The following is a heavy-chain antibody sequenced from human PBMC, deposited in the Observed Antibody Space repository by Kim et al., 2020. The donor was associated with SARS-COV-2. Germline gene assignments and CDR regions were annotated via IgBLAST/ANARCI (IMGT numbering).Heavy chain of an antibody. Sequence: YSPSFQGHVTISADKSISTAYLQWSSLEASDTAMYYCARRGIAAADPFDYWGQGTLVTVSS. D-gene: IGHD6-13*01. CDR3: ARRGIAAADPFDY. V-gene: IGHV5-10-1*01. J-gene: IGHJ4*02.